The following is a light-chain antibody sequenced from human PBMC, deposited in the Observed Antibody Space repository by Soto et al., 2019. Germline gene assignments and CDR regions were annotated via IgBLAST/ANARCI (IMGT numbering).Light chain of an antibody. CDR2: DAS. Sequence: DIQMTQSPSTLSASVGDRVTITCRASQNINNWLARFQQKPGEAPKLLIYDASTLESGVPSRFSGSGSGTEFTLTISSLQPDDYATYSCQHYTVYYMYTFGQGTKVEIK. CDR3: QHYTVYYMYT. V-gene: IGKV1-5*01. CDR1: QNINNW. J-gene: IGKJ2*01.